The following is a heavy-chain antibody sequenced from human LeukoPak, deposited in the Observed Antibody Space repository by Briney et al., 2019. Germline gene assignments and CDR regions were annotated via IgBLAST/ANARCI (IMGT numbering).Heavy chain of an antibody. CDR3: ARVGSDYDSSAYDAFDI. CDR2: YHSGST. J-gene: IGHJ3*02. Sequence: YHSGSTYYNPSLKSRVTISVDRSKNQFSLKLSSVTAADTAVYYCARVGSDYDSSAYDAFDIWGQGTMVTVSS. V-gene: IGHV4-30-2*01. D-gene: IGHD3-22*01.